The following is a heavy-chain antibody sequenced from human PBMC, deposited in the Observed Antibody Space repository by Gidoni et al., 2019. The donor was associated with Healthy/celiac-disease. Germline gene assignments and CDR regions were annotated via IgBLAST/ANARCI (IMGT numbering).Heavy chain of an antibody. CDR1: GGSISSSSYY. V-gene: IGHV4-39*01. CDR2: IYYSGST. J-gene: IGHJ4*02. D-gene: IGHD4-17*01. CDR3: ARQGGLRYGDDTLLDY. Sequence: QLQLQESGPGLVKPSETLSLTCTVSGGSISSSSYYWGWIRQPPGKGLEWIGSIYYSGSTYYNPSLKSRVTISVDTSKNQFSLKLSSVTAADTAVYYCARQGGLRYGDDTLLDYWGQGTLVTVSS.